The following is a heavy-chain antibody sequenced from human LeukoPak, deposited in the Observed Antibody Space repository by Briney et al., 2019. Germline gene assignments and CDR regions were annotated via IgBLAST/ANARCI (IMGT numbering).Heavy chain of an antibody. CDR1: GYSISSGYY. J-gene: IGHJ3*02. CDR2: IYHSGST. V-gene: IGHV4-38-2*02. D-gene: IGHD2-15*01. Sequence: SETLSLTCTVSGYSISSGYYWGWIRQPPGKGLEWIGSIYHSGSTYYNPSLKSRVTISVDTSKNQFSLKLSSVTAADTDVYYCAREEEDIVVVVAATEEIIAFDIWGQGTMVTVSS. CDR3: AREEEDIVVVVAATEEIIAFDI.